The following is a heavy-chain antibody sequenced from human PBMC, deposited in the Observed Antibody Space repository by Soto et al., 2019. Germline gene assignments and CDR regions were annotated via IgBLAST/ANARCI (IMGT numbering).Heavy chain of an antibody. CDR1: GLTFSAYH. Sequence: EVQLVESGGGLVQPGGSLRLSCAASGLTFSAYHMDWVRQAPGKGLEWISYISTSSRVTYYADSVKGRFTISRDDGRDLLFLQMNSLRDEDTAVYYCARDGNRGYDMDVW. CDR2: ISTSSRVT. CDR3: ARDGNRGYDMDV. V-gene: IGHV3-48*02. D-gene: IGHD2-15*01. J-gene: IGHJ6*01.